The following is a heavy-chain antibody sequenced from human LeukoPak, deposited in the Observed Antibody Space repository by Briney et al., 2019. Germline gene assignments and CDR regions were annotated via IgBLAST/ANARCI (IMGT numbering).Heavy chain of an antibody. V-gene: IGHV4-59*12. CDR1: GDSISSYY. CDR2: IYYNGST. D-gene: IGHD6-13*01. CDR3: AREKLYSSSWGFQH. Sequence: SETLSLTCTVSGDSISSYYWSWIRQPPGKGLEWIGYIYYNGSTNYNPSLNSRVTMSVDTSKNQFSLKLTSVTAADTAVYYCAREKLYSSSWGFQHWGQGTLVTVSS. J-gene: IGHJ1*01.